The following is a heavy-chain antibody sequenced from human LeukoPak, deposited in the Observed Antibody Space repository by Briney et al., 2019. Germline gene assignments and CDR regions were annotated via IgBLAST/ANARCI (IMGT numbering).Heavy chain of an antibody. CDR3: ARAEDSSGYYPSY. Sequence: ASMKVSCKASGGTFISHAISWVRQAPGQGLEWMGRIIPVIGVGNYAQKFQGRVTITADKSTSTVYMEVISLTSEDTAMYYCARAEDSSGYYPSYWGQGTLVTVSS. V-gene: IGHV1-69*04. J-gene: IGHJ4*02. CDR1: GGTFISHA. D-gene: IGHD3-22*01. CDR2: IIPVIGVG.